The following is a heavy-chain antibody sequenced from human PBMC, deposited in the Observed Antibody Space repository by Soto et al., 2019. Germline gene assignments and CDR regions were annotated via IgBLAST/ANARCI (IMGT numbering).Heavy chain of an antibody. J-gene: IGHJ6*02. Sequence: SVKVSCKASGGTFSSYAISWVRQAPGQGLEWMGGIIPIFGTANYAQKFQGRVTITADESTSTAYMELSSLRSEDTAVYYCARHLIPKYYYYYGMDVWGQGTTVTVSS. CDR3: ARHLIPKYYYYYGMDV. CDR1: GGTFSSYA. CDR2: IIPIFGTA. D-gene: IGHD2-2*02. V-gene: IGHV1-69*13.